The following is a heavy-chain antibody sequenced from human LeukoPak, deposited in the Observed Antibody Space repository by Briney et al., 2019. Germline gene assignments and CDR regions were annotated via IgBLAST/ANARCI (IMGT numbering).Heavy chain of an antibody. J-gene: IGHJ4*02. CDR1: GFTFNSYA. Sequence: GGSLRLSCAASGFTFNSYAMHWVRQAPGKGLEWVALISYDGSDKFYADSVKGRFTISRDNAKNSLYLQMNSLRAEDTAVYYCARKVRRGSGSYYSDYWGQGTLVTVSS. CDR3: ARKVRRGSGSYYSDY. CDR2: ISYDGSDK. D-gene: IGHD3-10*01. V-gene: IGHV3-30*04.